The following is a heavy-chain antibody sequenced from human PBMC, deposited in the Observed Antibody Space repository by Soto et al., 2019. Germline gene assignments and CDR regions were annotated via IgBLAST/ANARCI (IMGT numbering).Heavy chain of an antibody. CDR3: ARDRSITIFGVVHDAFDI. D-gene: IGHD3-3*01. CDR1: GFIFSSYS. V-gene: IGHV3-48*01. J-gene: IGHJ3*02. CDR2: ISSSGSTT. Sequence: EVQVVESGGGLVQPGGSLRLSCVASGFIFSSYSMNWVCQAPGKGLEWVSYISSSGSTTDYADSVKGRLTISRDNAKNLLYLQMNSLRADDTAVYYCARDRSITIFGVVHDAFDIWGQGTMVTISS.